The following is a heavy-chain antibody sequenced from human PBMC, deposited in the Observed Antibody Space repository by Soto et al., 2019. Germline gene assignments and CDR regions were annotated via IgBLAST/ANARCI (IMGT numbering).Heavy chain of an antibody. CDR1: GFSLSTSGVG. CDR3: AHRSGQLSAFDI. CDR2: IYWDDDK. V-gene: IGHV2-5*02. D-gene: IGHD3-10*01. J-gene: IGHJ3*02. Sequence: QITLKESGPTLVKPTQTLTLTCTFSGFSLSTSGVGVGWIRQPPGKALEWLALIYWDDDKRYSPSLKSRLPIXTXXSKTQVVLTMPHLDPVDTATYYCAHRSGQLSAFDIWGQGTMVTVSS.